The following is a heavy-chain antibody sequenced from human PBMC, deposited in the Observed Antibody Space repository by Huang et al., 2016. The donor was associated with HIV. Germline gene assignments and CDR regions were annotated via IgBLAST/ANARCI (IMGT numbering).Heavy chain of an antibody. CDR2: FDPGESET. CDR1: GYTLTELY. V-gene: IGHV1-24*01. Sequence: QVQLVQSGAEVKKPGASVKVSCKVAGYTLTELYMHWVRQAPGKGLEWKGGFDPGESETSYGQKYQGRVTMTEDTSADTAYMGLSSLRSEDTAVYYCATVYRRFRNHDSGDYYFDYWDQGTLVTVSS. CDR3: ATVYRRFRNHDSGDYYFDY. J-gene: IGHJ4*02. D-gene: IGHD3-22*01.